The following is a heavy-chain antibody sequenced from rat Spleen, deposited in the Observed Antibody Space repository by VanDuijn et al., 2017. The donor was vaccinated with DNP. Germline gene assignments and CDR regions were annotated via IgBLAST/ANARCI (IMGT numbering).Heavy chain of an antibody. Sequence: EVQLVESGGGLVQPGRSLKLSCAASGFTFSDYAMAWVRQAPKKGLEWVATIIYDGSSTYYRDSVKGRFTISRDNAKSTLYLQMDSLRSEDTATYYCARIYRIGVMDAWGQGASVTVSS. CDR1: GFTFSDYA. D-gene: IGHD1-11*01. V-gene: IGHV5-17*01. CDR3: ARIYRIGVMDA. CDR2: IIYDGSST. J-gene: IGHJ4*01.